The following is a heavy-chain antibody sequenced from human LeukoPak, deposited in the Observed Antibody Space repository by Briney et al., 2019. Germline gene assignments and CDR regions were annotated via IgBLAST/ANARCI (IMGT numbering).Heavy chain of an antibody. CDR1: GFTFSSYW. CDR2: ISSDGSST. Sequence: PGGSLRLSCAASGFTFSSYWMHWVRQAPGKGLVWVSRISSDGSSTTYADSVKGRFTISRDNAKNTLYLQLNSLRAEDTAVYYCARTSSAYYCVGDYWGQGTLVTVSS. D-gene: IGHD3-22*01. CDR3: ARTSSAYYCVGDY. J-gene: IGHJ4*02. V-gene: IGHV3-74*01.